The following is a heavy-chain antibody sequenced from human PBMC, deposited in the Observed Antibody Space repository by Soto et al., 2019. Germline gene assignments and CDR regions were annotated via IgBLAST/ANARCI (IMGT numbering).Heavy chain of an antibody. CDR3: ARIRATGTADFDY. CDR2: IYYTGST. V-gene: IGHV4-61*01. J-gene: IGHJ4*02. CDR1: GGSVSSGSYY. Sequence: SETLSLTCTVSGGSVSSGSYYWSWILQPPGKGLEWIGYIYYTGSTNYNPSLKSRVTISVDTSKNQFSLKLSSVTAADTAIYYCARIRATGTADFDYWGQGTRVTVSS. D-gene: IGHD1-1*01.